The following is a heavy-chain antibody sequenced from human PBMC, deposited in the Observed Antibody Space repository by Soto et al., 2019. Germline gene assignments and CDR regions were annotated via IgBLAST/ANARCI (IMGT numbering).Heavy chain of an antibody. CDR3: ARAIAVTTPWFDP. CDR2: TDYSGST. J-gene: IGHJ5*02. D-gene: IGHD4-17*01. V-gene: IGHV4-31*03. CDR1: GDSVSSCDYH. Sequence: VHLQESGPGLVKPSQTLSLTCTVSGDSVSSCDYHWSWIRQHPGKDLEWIGYTDYSGSTYYNPSLRSRVTISVDTSKNQFSLRLNSVTAADSAVYYCARAIAVTTPWFDPWGQGTLVTVSS.